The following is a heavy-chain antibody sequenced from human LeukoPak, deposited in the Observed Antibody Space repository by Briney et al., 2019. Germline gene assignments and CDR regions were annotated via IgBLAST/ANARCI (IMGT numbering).Heavy chain of an antibody. CDR2: ISSSGGTT. J-gene: IGHJ4*02. CDR1: GFTFSTYA. CDR3: AKDPTNDYGDQ. Sequence: GGSLRLSCAASGFTFSTYAVNWVRQAPGKGLEWVSAISSSGGTTYYADSVKGRFCISRDNSKNTLYLQMNSLRAEDTAVYYCAKDPTNDYGDQWGQGTLVTVSS. V-gene: IGHV3-23*01.